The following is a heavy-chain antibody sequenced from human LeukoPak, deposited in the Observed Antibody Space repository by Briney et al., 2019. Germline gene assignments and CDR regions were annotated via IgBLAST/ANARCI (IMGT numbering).Heavy chain of an antibody. D-gene: IGHD3-22*01. Sequence: SETLSLTCAVYGGSFSGYYWSWIRQPPGKGLEWIGEINHSGSTNYNPSLKSRVTISVDMSKNQFSLKLSSVTAADTAVYYCARGYYYVNYWGQGTLVTVSS. CDR2: INHSGST. V-gene: IGHV4-34*01. J-gene: IGHJ4*02. CDR3: ARGYYYVNY. CDR1: GGSFSGYY.